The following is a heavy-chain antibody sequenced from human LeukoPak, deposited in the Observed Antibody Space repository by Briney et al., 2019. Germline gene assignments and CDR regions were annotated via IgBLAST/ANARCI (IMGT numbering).Heavy chain of an antibody. J-gene: IGHJ2*01. D-gene: IGHD6-13*01. CDR1: GGSIRSYY. Sequence: SETLSLTCTVSGGSIRSYYWSWIRQPPGKGLEWIAYIYYSGSTNYNPSLKSRVTISVDTSKNQFSLKLTSVTAADTAVYYCARVYYSNSYDYWYFDLWGRGTLVTVSS. V-gene: IGHV4-59*01. CDR3: ARVYYSNSYDYWYFDL. CDR2: IYYSGST.